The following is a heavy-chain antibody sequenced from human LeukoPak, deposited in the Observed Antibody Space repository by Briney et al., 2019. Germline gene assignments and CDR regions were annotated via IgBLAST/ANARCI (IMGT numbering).Heavy chain of an antibody. D-gene: IGHD7-27*01. CDR1: GGTFRGYY. CDR3: ARGVLGPYYFDL. J-gene: IGHJ2*01. V-gene: IGHV4-34*01. Sequence: SETLSLTCAVYGGTFRGYYWSWIRQPPGKGLEWIGEIHYTGATNYKPSLKSRVTISGDPSKNQVSLRVSSVTAADTAVYYCARGVLGPYYFDLWGRGTLVTVSS. CDR2: IHYTGAT.